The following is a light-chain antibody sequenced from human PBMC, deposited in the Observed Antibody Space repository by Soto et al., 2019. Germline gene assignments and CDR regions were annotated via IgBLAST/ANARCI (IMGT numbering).Light chain of an antibody. CDR1: TNAFGRYNR. J-gene: IGLJ3*02. Sequence: QLVLTQPPSVSGSPGQSVTISCTGSTNAFGRYNRVSWYQQSPGTAPKLIIYEVNNRPSGVPDRFSGSKSGNTASLTISGLQTEDEADYYCSSFTTATTWVFGGGTKLTVL. V-gene: IGLV2-18*02. CDR2: EVN. CDR3: SSFTTATTWV.